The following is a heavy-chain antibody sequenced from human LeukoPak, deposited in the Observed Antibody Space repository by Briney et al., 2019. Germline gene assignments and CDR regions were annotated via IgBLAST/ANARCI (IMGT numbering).Heavy chain of an antibody. Sequence: GASVKVSCKASGYTFTSYAMHWVRQAPGQRLEWMGWINAGNGNTKYSQEFQGRVTITRDTSASTAYMELSSLRSEDMAVYYCARGGYSYAYYYYYYYMDVWGKGTTVTVSS. J-gene: IGHJ6*03. V-gene: IGHV1-3*03. CDR1: GYTFTSYA. CDR3: ARGGYSYAYYYYYYYMDV. D-gene: IGHD5-18*01. CDR2: INAGNGNT.